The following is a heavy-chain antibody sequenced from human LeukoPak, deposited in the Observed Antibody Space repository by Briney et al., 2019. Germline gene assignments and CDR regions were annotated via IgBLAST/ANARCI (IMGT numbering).Heavy chain of an antibody. D-gene: IGHD5-18*01. CDR3: TTETPYSYGPPAFDY. Sequence: GGSLRLSCAVSGFTFSNAWMSWVRQAPGKGLEWVGRIKSKTDGGTTDYAAPVKGRFTISRDDSKNTLYLQMNSLKTEDTAVYYCTTETPYSYGPPAFDYWGQGTLVTVSS. CDR2: IKSKTDGGTT. CDR1: GFTFSNAW. J-gene: IGHJ4*02. V-gene: IGHV3-15*01.